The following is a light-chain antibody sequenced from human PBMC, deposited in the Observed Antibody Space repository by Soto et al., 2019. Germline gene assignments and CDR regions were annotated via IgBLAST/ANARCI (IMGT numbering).Light chain of an antibody. Sequence: EIVLTQSPATLSLSPGERATLSCRASQSVSSYLAWYQQKPGQAPRLLIYDASNRATGIPARFSGSGSGTDFTLTISSLEPXXFAXXXXQXXSNWWTFGQGTKVEIK. CDR3: QXXSNWWT. CDR1: QSVSSY. J-gene: IGKJ1*01. CDR2: DAS. V-gene: IGKV3-11*01.